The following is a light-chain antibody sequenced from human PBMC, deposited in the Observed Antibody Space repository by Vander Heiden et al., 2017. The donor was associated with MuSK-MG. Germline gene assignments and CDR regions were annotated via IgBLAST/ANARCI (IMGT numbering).Light chain of an antibody. V-gene: IGLV3-21*02. CDR1: HSGSKS. CDR3: QVWDSSSVV. Sequence: SYVLTQPPSVSVAPGQTARITCGGNHSGSKSMHWYQQKPGQAPVLVVYDDSDRPSGIPERFSGSNSGNTATLTISRVEAGDEADYYCQVWDSSSVVFGGGTKLTVL. J-gene: IGLJ2*01. CDR2: DDS.